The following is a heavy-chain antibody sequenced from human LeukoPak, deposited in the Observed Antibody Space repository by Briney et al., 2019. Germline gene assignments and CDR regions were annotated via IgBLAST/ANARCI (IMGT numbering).Heavy chain of an antibody. CDR2: ITSSGGRA. D-gene: IGHD6-13*01. J-gene: IGHJ1*01. Sequence: GGSLRLSCAASGFTFSNYGMNWVRQAPGKGLEWVAGITSSGGRAYYADSVKGRFTISRDNSKDTLSLQMNILRAEDTAVYYCVKESWQQLAHTEGYFQDWGQGTLVSVSS. CDR1: GFTFSNYG. CDR3: VKESWQQLAHTEGYFQD. V-gene: IGHV3-23*01.